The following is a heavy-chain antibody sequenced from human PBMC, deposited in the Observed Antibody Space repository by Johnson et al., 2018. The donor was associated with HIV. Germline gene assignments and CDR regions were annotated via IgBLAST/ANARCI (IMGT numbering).Heavy chain of an antibody. CDR2: ISYDGSNK. Sequence: QVQLVESGGGLVQPGGSLGLSCAASGFTFSSYAMHWVRQAPGKGLEWVAVISYDGSNKYYADSVKGRFTISRDNAKNSLYLQMNSLRAEDTALYYCARERKNYLIAARGDAFDIWGQGTMVTVSS. V-gene: IGHV3-30-3*01. CDR1: GFTFSSYA. J-gene: IGHJ3*02. CDR3: ARERKNYLIAARGDAFDI. D-gene: IGHD6-6*01.